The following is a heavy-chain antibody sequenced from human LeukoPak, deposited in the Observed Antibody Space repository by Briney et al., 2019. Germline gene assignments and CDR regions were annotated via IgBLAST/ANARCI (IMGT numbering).Heavy chain of an antibody. CDR3: AKDLRPSPSPVLYDWFDP. CDR1: GFTFSSYG. V-gene: IGHV3-30*18. CDR2: ISYGGSNK. Sequence: PGRSLRLSCAASGFTFSSYGMHWVRQAPGKGLEWVAVISYGGSNKYYADSVKGRFTISRDNSKNTLYLQMNSLRAEDTAVYYCAKDLRPSPSPVLYDWFDPWGQGTLVTVSS. J-gene: IGHJ5*02. D-gene: IGHD2/OR15-2a*01.